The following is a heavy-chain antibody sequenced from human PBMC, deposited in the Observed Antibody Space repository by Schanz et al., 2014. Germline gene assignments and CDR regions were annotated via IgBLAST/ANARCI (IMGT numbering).Heavy chain of an antibody. V-gene: IGHV3-30*03. CDR1: GFTFSSYG. CDR3: ARDRPSGYALDF. Sequence: VQVVESGGGVVQPGRSLRLSCAVSGFTFSSYGMHWVRQAPGKGLEWVALISYDGSNKHYADSVKGRFTISRDNSKKTLYVQMNSLRAEDTAVYYCARDRPSGYALDFWGQGTLVTVSS. J-gene: IGHJ4*02. D-gene: IGHD5-12*01. CDR2: ISYDGSNK.